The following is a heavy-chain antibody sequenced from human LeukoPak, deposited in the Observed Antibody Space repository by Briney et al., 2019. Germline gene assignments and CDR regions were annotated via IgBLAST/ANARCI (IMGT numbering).Heavy chain of an antibody. CDR2: TYYTSKWYN. D-gene: IGHD5-24*01. J-gene: IGHJ6*03. V-gene: IGHV6-1*01. Sequence: SQTLSLTCAISGDTVSSNSAAWNWIRQSPSRGLEWLGRTYYTSKWYNDYAVFVKSRITINPDTSKNQFSLQLNSVTPEDTAVYYCARGRGEMATIRGYYYYYLDVWGKGTTVTVSS. CDR3: ARGRGEMATIRGYYYYYLDV. CDR1: GDTVSSNSAA.